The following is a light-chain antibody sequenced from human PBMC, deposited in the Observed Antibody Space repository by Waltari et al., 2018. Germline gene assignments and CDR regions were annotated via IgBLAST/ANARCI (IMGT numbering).Light chain of an antibody. J-gene: IGLJ2*01. V-gene: IGLV3-19*01. CDR1: SLRSYY. Sequence: SSELTQDPAVSVAMGQTVRITCRGDSLRSYYASWYQQRPGQAPILVIYDKNNRPPGVPDRFSCSSSHNTGPLTISGAQAEDEASYYCHSRDASGVAGSFGGGTKLTVL. CDR2: DKN. CDR3: HSRDASGVAGS.